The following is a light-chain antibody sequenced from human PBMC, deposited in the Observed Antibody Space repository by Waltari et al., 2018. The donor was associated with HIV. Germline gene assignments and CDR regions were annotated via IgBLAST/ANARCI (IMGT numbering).Light chain of an antibody. J-gene: IGKJ1*01. CDR3: QQHYSLPWT. CDR2: WSN. CDR1: QSPFFTSNNNNKNY. Sequence: DIVMTQSPDSLAVFPGERATINCTSSQSPFFTSNNNNKNYLTWYHQKPGHPPKLLIYWSNARESGVPERFSGGGSGTDFTLTISSLQPDDVAIYFCQQHYSLPWTFGQGTKVEI. V-gene: IGKV4-1*01.